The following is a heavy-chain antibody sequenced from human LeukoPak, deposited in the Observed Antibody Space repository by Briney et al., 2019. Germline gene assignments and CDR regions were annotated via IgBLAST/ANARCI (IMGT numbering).Heavy chain of an antibody. Sequence: GGSLRLSCAPSGFTFRSYWMHWVRQAPGKGLVWVSRIDSDGSSTSYADSVKGRFTISRDNAKNTLYLQMNSLRAEDTAVYHCARDRGGSAFDILGQGTMVTVSS. J-gene: IGHJ3*02. CDR1: GFTFRSYW. CDR2: IDSDGSST. V-gene: IGHV3-74*01. D-gene: IGHD3-10*01. CDR3: ARDRGGSAFDI.